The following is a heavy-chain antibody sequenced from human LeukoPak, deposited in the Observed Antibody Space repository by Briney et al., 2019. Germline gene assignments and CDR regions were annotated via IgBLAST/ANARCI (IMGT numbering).Heavy chain of an antibody. CDR2: ISGSGGST. CDR3: AKGGSGGGYFFDY. Sequence: GGSLRLSCAASGFTSSSYAMTWVRQAPGKGLEWVSAISGSGGSTYYADSVKGRFTISRNNSKNTLDLQMNSLRAEDTAVYYCAKGGSGGGYFFDYWGQGTLVTVSS. CDR1: GFTSSSYA. D-gene: IGHD1-26*01. J-gene: IGHJ4*02. V-gene: IGHV3-23*01.